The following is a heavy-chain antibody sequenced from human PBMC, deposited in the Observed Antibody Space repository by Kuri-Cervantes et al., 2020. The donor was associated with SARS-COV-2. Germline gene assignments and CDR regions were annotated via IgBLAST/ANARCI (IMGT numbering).Heavy chain of an antibody. Sequence: ESLKISCTVSGGSISSYYWSWIRQPPGKGLEWIGYIYYSGSTNYNPSLKSRVTISVDTSKNQFSLKLSSVTAADTAVYYCARGRVGFLEWLENNYYYGMDVWGQGTTVTVSS. CDR1: GGSISSYY. V-gene: IGHV4-59*01. D-gene: IGHD3-3*02. CDR2: IYYSGST. CDR3: ARGRVGFLEWLENNYYYGMDV. J-gene: IGHJ6*02.